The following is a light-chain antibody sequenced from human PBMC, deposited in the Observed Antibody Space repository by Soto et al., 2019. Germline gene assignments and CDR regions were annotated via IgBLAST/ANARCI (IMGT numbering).Light chain of an antibody. CDR2: GAS. CDR3: QQYRTSPIA. J-gene: IGKJ5*01. V-gene: IGKV3-20*01. Sequence: ETVLTQSPGTLSLSPGERATLSCRASQSITNNYLAWYQQKPGQAPRLLIYGASSRVTGIPDRFSGSGSGTDFTLTISRLEPEDFAVYYCQQYRTSPIAFGQGTRVEIK. CDR1: QSITNNY.